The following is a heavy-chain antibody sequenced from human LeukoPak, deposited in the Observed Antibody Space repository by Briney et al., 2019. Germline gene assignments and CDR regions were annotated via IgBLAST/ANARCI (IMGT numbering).Heavy chain of an antibody. J-gene: IGHJ5*02. CDR3: ARGAISVFEGWFDP. Sequence: GGSLRLSCAASGFTFSNSAMNWVRQAPGKGLEWVSSISSSGSYIYYADSVKGRFIISRDNAKNSLYLQMNSLRAEDTAVYYCARGAISVFEGWFDPWGQGTLVTVSS. CDR1: GFTFSNSA. D-gene: IGHD2-8*01. CDR2: ISSSGSYI. V-gene: IGHV3-21*01.